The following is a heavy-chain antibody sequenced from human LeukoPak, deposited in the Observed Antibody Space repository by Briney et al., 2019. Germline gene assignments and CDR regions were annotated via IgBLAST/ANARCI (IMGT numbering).Heavy chain of an antibody. CDR1: GGTFSSYA. J-gene: IGHJ4*02. V-gene: IGHV1-69*04. D-gene: IGHD2-15*01. CDR3: ARDSDIVVVVAATHFDY. Sequence: GASVKVSCKASGGTFSSYAISWVRQAPGQGLEWMGRIIPILGIANYAQKFQGRVTITADKSTSTAYMELSSLRSEDTAVYYCARDSDIVVVVAATHFDYWGQGTLVTVSS. CDR2: IIPILGIA.